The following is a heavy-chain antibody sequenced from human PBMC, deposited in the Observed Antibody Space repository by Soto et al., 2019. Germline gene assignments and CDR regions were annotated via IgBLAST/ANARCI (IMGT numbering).Heavy chain of an antibody. Sequence: GGSLRLSCAASGFTFSSYAMSWVRQAPGKGLEWVSAISGSGGSTYYADSVKGRFTISRDNSKNTLYLQMNSLRAEDTAVYYCAKQIDYYGSGSYFPATPPKGFDYWGQGTLVTVSS. CDR2: ISGSGGST. CDR3: AKQIDYYGSGSYFPATPPKGFDY. CDR1: GFTFSSYA. V-gene: IGHV3-23*01. J-gene: IGHJ4*02. D-gene: IGHD3-10*01.